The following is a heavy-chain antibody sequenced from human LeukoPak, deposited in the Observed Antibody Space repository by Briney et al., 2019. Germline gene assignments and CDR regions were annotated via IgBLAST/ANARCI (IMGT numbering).Heavy chain of an antibody. J-gene: IGHJ4*02. CDR1: GGSISSGGYY. CDR3: ARGPWIQLWLGN. CDR2: IYYSGST. Sequence: PSETLSLTCTVSGGSISSGGYYWSWIRQHPGKGLEWIGYIYYSGSTYYNPSLKSRVTISVDTSKNQFSLKLSSVTAADTAVYYCARGPWIQLWLGNWGQGTLVTVSS. D-gene: IGHD5-18*01. V-gene: IGHV4-31*03.